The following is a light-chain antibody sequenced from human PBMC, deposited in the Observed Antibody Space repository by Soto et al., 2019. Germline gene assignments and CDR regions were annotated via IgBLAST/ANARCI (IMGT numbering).Light chain of an antibody. J-gene: IGKJ1*01. CDR2: EVS. Sequence: DILLTQSPSTLSASVGDRVTISCRASQSINKWLAWYQHTPGKAPNLLIYEVSTLHSGVPSRFSGSGSGTEFTLTISSLRPDDFATYYCQHYSGDRATFGQGTKVEI. CDR3: QHYSGDRAT. CDR1: QSINKW. V-gene: IGKV1-5*03.